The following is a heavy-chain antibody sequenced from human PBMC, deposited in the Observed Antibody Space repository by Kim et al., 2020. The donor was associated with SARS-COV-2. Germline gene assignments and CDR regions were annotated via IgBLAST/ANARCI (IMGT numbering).Heavy chain of an antibody. D-gene: IGHD3-10*01. V-gene: IGHV3-15*01. Sequence: GGSLRLSCAASGFSFSNVWMSWVRQAPGKGLEWVGRIKTKADGGRTLYAAPAKGRFTISRDDSKNTLYLQMNSLKTEDTGIYYCATDPMVRGIIGADGKYYGMDVWGQGTTVTVSS. CDR3: ATDPMVRGIIGADGKYYGMDV. CDR2: IKTKADGGRT. J-gene: IGHJ6*02. CDR1: GFSFSNVW.